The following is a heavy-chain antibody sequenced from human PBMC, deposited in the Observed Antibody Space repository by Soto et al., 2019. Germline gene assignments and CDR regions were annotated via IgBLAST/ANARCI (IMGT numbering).Heavy chain of an antibody. CDR3: APGLYYYDSSGYSY. CDR1: GFTFSSYA. V-gene: IGHV3-23*01. Sequence: GSLRLSCAASGFTFSSYAMSWVRQAPGKGLEWVSAISGSGGSTYYADSVKGRFTISRDNSKNTLYPQMNSLRAEDTAVYYCAPGLYYYDSSGYSYWGQGTLVTVSS. J-gene: IGHJ4*02. D-gene: IGHD3-22*01. CDR2: ISGSGGST.